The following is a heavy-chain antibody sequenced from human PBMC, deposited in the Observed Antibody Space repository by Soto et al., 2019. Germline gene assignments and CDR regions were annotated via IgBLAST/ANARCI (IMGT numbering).Heavy chain of an antibody. J-gene: IGHJ6*02. V-gene: IGHV3-11*06. CDR2: ISSSSSYT. D-gene: IGHD1-26*01. CDR1: GFTFSDYY. CDR3: ARDSPDGNNYGMDV. Sequence: GGSLRLSCAASGFTFSDYYMSWIRQAPGKGLEWVSYISSSSSYTNYADSVKGRSTISRDNAKNSLYLQMNSLRAEDTAVYYYARDSPDGNNYGMDVWSRGTTVTVSS.